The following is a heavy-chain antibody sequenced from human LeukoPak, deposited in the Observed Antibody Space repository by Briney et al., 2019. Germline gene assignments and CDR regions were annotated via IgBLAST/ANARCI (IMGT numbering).Heavy chain of an antibody. J-gene: IGHJ4*02. CDR1: GFTFSDCA. V-gene: IGHV3-23*01. D-gene: IGHD1-26*01. Sequence: GGSLRLSCAASGFTFSDCAMSWVRRAPGKGLEWVSSIGSDDNKHYSESVRGRFAISRDDAKSSLFLQMNSLRAEDTAVYYCANALGAHYFGSWGQGTLVTVSS. CDR3: ANALGAHYFGS. CDR2: IGSDDNK.